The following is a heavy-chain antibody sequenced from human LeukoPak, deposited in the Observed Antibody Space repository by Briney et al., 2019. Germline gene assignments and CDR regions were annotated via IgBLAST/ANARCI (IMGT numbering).Heavy chain of an antibody. V-gene: IGHV4-4*07. CDR3: ARERGYNYVLDY. J-gene: IGHJ4*02. D-gene: IGHD5-18*01. Sequence: SETLSLTCTVSGGSISNYYWNWIRQPAGKGLEWIGRIYTSGSTNYNPSLTSRVTMSVDTSKNQFSLKLSSVTAAYTAVYYCARERGYNYVLDYWGQGTLVTVSS. CDR2: IYTSGST. CDR1: GGSISNYY.